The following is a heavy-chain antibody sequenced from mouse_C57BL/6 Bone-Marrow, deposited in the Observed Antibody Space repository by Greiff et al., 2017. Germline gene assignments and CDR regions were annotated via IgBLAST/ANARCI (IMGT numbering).Heavy chain of an antibody. CDR2: ISSGGSYT. Sequence: EVQLVESGGDLVKPGGSLKLSCAASGFTFSSYGMSWVRQTPDKRLEWVATISSGGSYTYYPDSVKGRFTISRDNAKNTLYLQMSSLKSEDTAMYYCARQDYGSSYVPHYYAMDYWGQGTSVTVSS. CDR3: ARQDYGSSYVPHYYAMDY. V-gene: IGHV5-6*01. J-gene: IGHJ4*01. CDR1: GFTFSSYG. D-gene: IGHD1-1*01.